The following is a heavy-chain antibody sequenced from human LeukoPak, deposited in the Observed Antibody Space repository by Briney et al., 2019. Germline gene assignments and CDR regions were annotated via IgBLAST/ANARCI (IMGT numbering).Heavy chain of an antibody. CDR3: ARAVAGTLDY. CDR2: ISAYNGNT. D-gene: IGHD6-19*01. Sequence: ASVKVSCKGSGYTFTSYGISWVRQAPGQGLEWMGLISAYNGNTNYAQKLQGRVTMTTDTSTSTAYMELSSLRSEDTAVYYCARAVAGTLDYWGQGTLVTVSS. J-gene: IGHJ4*02. V-gene: IGHV1-18*01. CDR1: GYTFTSYG.